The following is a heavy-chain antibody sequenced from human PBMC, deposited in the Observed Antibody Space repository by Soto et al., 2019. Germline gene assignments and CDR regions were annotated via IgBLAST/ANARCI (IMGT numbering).Heavy chain of an antibody. Sequence: WGSLRLSCAASGFTFSSYAIIWVRQAPFKGLEWVSAISGSGGSTYYADSVKGRFTISRDNSKNTLYLQMNSLRAEDTAVYYCAKKEGFEGPWGQGTLVTVSS. CDR3: AKKEGFEGP. V-gene: IGHV3-23*01. CDR2: ISGSGGST. CDR1: GFTFSSYA. J-gene: IGHJ5*02.